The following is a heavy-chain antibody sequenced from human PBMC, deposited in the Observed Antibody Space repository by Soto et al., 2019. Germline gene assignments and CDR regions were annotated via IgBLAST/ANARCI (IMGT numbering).Heavy chain of an antibody. CDR1: GFTFSSYA. CDR3: AKDRVAYYDFWSGYYAAPFDY. D-gene: IGHD3-3*01. Sequence: GGSLRLSCAASGFTFSSYAMSWVRQAPGKGLEWVSAISGSGGSTYYADSVKGRFTISRDNSKNTLYLQMNSLRAEDTAVYYCAKDRVAYYDFWSGYYAAPFDYWGQGTPVTVSS. V-gene: IGHV3-23*01. CDR2: ISGSGGST. J-gene: IGHJ4*02.